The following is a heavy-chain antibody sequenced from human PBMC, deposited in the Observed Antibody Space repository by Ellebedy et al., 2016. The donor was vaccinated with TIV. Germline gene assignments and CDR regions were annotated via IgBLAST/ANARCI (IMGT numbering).Heavy chain of an antibody. CDR2: INGRSSKT. D-gene: IGHD3-16*02. Sequence: GESLKISCGASGFSFSSYAMSWVRQAPGKGLEWIAYINGRSSKTQISDSVKGRFTISRDNAKNSLFLQMNSLTDEETAVYYSTRDPGGAPDLTLGNWGQGVLVTVSS. CDR1: GFSFSSYA. V-gene: IGHV3-48*02. J-gene: IGHJ4*02. CDR3: TRDPGGAPDLTLGN.